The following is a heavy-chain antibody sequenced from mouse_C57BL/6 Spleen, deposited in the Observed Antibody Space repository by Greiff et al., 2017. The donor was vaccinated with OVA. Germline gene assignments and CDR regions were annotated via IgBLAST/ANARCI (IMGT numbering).Heavy chain of an antibody. CDR1: GYTFTDYE. Sequence: QVQLKESGAELVRPGASVTLSCKASGYTFTDYEMHWVKQTPVHGLEWIGAIDPETGGTAYNQKFKGKAILTADKSSSTAYMELRSLTSEDSAVYYCTRRFNYYGSSPYAMDYWGQGTSVTVSS. CDR2: IDPETGGT. CDR3: TRRFNYYGSSPYAMDY. D-gene: IGHD1-1*01. J-gene: IGHJ4*01. V-gene: IGHV1-15*01.